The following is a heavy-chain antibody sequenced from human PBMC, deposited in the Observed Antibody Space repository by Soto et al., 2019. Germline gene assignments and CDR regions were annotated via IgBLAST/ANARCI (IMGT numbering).Heavy chain of an antibody. J-gene: IGHJ4*02. CDR2: VTQDGGAT. V-gene: IGHV3-23*01. Sequence: GGSLRLSCTASGFLFSRFAMTWVRQAPGKGLEWVSSVTQDGGATFYADSVKGRFTISRDNSRDTVFLEMSSLRADDTAMYYCAKENGGTNNWFADYWGQGTQVTVSS. CDR3: AKENGGTNNWFADY. CDR1: GFLFSRFA. D-gene: IGHD3-10*01.